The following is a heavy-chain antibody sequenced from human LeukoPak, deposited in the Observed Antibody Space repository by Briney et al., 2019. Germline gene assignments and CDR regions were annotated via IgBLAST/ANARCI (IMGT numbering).Heavy chain of an antibody. CDR1: GLTFDNSA. Sequence: GGSLRLSCAASGLTFDNSAMTWVRQAPGKGLECVSLISGGGTSTYYADSVKGRFTVSRDNSKNTLYLQMTSLRAEDTAVYYCAKGHSDYGTGFACWGRGTLVTVSS. CDR3: AKGHSDYGTGFAC. CDR2: ISGGGTST. D-gene: IGHD5-12*01. V-gene: IGHV3-23*01. J-gene: IGHJ4*02.